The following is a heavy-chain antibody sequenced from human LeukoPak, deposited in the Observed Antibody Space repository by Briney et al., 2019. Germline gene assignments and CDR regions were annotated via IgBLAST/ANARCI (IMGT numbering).Heavy chain of an antibody. Sequence: PSETLSLTCTVSGGSISHYYWSWIRQPAGKGLEWIGRIYTSGSTNYNPSLKSRVTMSVDTSKNQFYLKLRPVTAADTGVYYCERAALGIAGRAFDCWGQGTLVNV. J-gene: IGHJ4*02. CDR1: GGSISHYY. CDR2: IYTSGST. V-gene: IGHV4-4*07. CDR3: ERAALGIAGRAFDC. D-gene: IGHD6-13*01.